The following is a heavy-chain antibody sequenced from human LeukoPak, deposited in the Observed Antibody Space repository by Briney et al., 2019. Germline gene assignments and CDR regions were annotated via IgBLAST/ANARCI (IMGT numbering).Heavy chain of an antibody. Sequence: GGSLRLSCAASGFNFADHAMRWVRQAPGKGLEWVSAISGISGSTTIYADSVKGRFAVSRDNSRNTLFLQMNSLRAEDTAVYYCARGAYDYVWGSYPPDYWGQGTLVTVSS. CDR3: ARGAYDYVWGSYPPDY. CDR2: ISGISGSTT. J-gene: IGHJ4*02. D-gene: IGHD3-16*02. CDR1: GFNFADHA. V-gene: IGHV3-23*01.